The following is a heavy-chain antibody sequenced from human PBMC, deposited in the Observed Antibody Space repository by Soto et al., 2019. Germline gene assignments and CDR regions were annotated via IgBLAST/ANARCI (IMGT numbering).Heavy chain of an antibody. V-gene: IGHV4-34*01. J-gene: IGHJ6*02. CDR3: ASNSFYDFWSGYYKYYYYGMDV. Sequence: ILSLTCAVYGGSFSGYYWSWIRQPPGKGLEWIGEINHSGSTNYNPSLKSRVTISVDTSKNQFSLKLSSVTAADTAAYYCASNSFYDFWSGYYKYYYYGMDVWGQGTTVTVSS. CDR1: GGSFSGYY. CDR2: INHSGST. D-gene: IGHD3-3*01.